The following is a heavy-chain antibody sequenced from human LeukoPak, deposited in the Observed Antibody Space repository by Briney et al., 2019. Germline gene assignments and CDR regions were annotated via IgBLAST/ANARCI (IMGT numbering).Heavy chain of an antibody. CDR2: MSNDGNNE. V-gene: IGHV3-30-3*01. CDR3: ASGEDSSGWYYFDY. CDR1: GFTFSSYA. D-gene: IGHD6-19*01. Sequence: GGSLRLSCAASGFTFSSYAMHWVRQAPGKGLEWVAVMSNDGNNEYYADSVKGRFTISRDNAKNPLYLQMNSLRAEDTAVYYCASGEDSSGWYYFDYWGQGTLVTVSS. J-gene: IGHJ4*02.